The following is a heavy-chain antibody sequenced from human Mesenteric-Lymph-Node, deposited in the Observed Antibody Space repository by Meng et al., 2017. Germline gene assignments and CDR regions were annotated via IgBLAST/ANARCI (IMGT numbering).Heavy chain of an antibody. J-gene: IGHJ3*02. Sequence: GESLKISCAASEFTFSSLWMSWVRQAPGKGLEWVANIKVDGSDYFYVDSVRGRFTISRDNAKSSVYLQMNSLRADDTAVYYCARETSGGAFDIWGQGTMVTVSS. V-gene: IGHV3-7*01. CDR3: ARETSGGAFDI. CDR2: IKVDGSDY. D-gene: IGHD3-10*01. CDR1: EFTFSSLW.